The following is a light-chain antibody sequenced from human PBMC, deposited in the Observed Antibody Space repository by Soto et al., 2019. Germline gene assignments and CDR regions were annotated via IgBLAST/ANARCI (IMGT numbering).Light chain of an antibody. J-gene: IGKJ5*01. CDR3: QQYYSTPIT. CDR1: QSVLYSSNNKNY. Sequence: DIVMTQSPDSLAVSLGERATINCKSSQSVLYSSNNKNYLAWYQQKQGQTPKMLIYWASTRESGVPDRFSGSGSGTDFTLTISRLQAEDVAVYYCQQYYSTPITFGQGTRLEIK. V-gene: IGKV4-1*01. CDR2: WAS.